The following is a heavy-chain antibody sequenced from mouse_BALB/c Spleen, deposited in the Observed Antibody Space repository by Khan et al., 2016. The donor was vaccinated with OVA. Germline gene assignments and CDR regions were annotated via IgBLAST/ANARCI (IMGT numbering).Heavy chain of an antibody. CDR1: GYSITSDYA. CDR2: ISYNGNT. CDR3: ARICGGDFDY. J-gene: IGHJ2*01. Sequence: EVQLQESGPGLVKPSQSLSLTCTVTGYSITSDYAWNWIRQFPGNKLEWLGFISYNGNTNYNPSLKSRISITRDTSKNQFFLQLNSVTTEDTATYYCARICGGDFDYWGQGTTLTVSS. V-gene: IGHV3-2*02.